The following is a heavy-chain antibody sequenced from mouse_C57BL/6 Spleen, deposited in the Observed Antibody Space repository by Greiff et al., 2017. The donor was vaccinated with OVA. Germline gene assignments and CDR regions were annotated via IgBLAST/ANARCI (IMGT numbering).Heavy chain of an antibody. Sequence: EVKLVESGGGLVKPGGSLKLSCAASGFTFSDYGMHWVRQAPEKGLEWVAYISSGSSTIYYADTVKGRFTISRDNAKNTLFLQMTSLRSEDTAMYYCAGQIYYDHYYAMDYWGQGTSVTVSS. CDR3: AGQIYYDHYYAMDY. V-gene: IGHV5-17*01. CDR1: GFTFSDYG. D-gene: IGHD2-4*01. J-gene: IGHJ4*01. CDR2: ISSGSSTI.